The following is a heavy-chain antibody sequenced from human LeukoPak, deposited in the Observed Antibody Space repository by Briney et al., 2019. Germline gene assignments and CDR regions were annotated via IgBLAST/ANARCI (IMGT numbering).Heavy chain of an antibody. CDR1: GFTFSSYA. Sequence: GGSLRLSCAASGFTFSSYAMHWVRQAPGKGLEWVAVISYDGSNKYYADSVKGRFTISRDNSKNTLYLQMNSLRAEDTAVYYCARDPGSSGWYKGVFDYWGQGTLVTVSS. V-gene: IGHV3-30-3*01. D-gene: IGHD6-19*01. CDR2: ISYDGSNK. CDR3: ARDPGSSGWYKGVFDY. J-gene: IGHJ4*02.